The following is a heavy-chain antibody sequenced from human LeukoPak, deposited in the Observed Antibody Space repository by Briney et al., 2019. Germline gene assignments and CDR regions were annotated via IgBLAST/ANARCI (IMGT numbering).Heavy chain of an antibody. D-gene: IGHD2-15*01. CDR3: ARNSVGCSGGSCPFFDN. Sequence: GRSLRLSCAASGFTFSSYGMHWVRQAPGKGLEWVAIISYDGSNKYYADSVKGRFTISRDNSKNTLYLQMNSLRAEDTAVYYCARNSVGCSGGSCPFFDNWGQGTLVTVS. V-gene: IGHV3-30*03. J-gene: IGHJ4*02. CDR1: GFTFSSYG. CDR2: ISYDGSNK.